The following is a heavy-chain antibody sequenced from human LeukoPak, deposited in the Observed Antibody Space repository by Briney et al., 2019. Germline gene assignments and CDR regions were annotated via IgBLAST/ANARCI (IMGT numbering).Heavy chain of an antibody. Sequence: GGSLRLSCAASGLTFSDHYMDWVRQAPGKGLEWVGRIRNKAKSDSTEYGASVKGRFTISRDDSKNSLCLQMNSLKTEDTAVYYCCRPPYGGNSDDFDIWGQGTMVTVSS. J-gene: IGHJ3*02. D-gene: IGHD1-26*01. CDR2: IRNKAKSDST. V-gene: IGHV3-72*01. CDR3: CRPPYGGNSDDFDI. CDR1: GLTFSDHY.